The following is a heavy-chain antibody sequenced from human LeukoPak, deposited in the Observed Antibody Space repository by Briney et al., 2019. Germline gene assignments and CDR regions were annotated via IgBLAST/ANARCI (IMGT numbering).Heavy chain of an antibody. D-gene: IGHD1-26*01. CDR1: GFTFSSYS. CDR2: ISSSSSTI. V-gene: IGHV3-48*01. J-gene: IGHJ6*03. CDR3: ARGGSYPPYYYYYMDV. Sequence: GGSLRLSCAASGFTFSSYSMNWVRQAPGKGLEWVSYISSSSSTIYYADSVKGRFTISRDNAKNSLYLQMNSLRAEDTAVYYCARGGSYPPYYYYYMDVWGKGTTVTVSS.